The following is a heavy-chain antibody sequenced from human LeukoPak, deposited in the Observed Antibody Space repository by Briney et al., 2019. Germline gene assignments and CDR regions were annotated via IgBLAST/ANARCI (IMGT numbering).Heavy chain of an antibody. CDR3: ATDPWIQLVFDY. CDR2: IKSKTDGGTT. Sequence: GGSLRLSCVASGFTRFTFSDYGMHWVRQAPGKGLEWVGRIKSKTDGGTTDYAAPVKGRFTISRDDSKNTLYLQMNSLKTEDTAVYYCATDPWIQLVFDYWGQGTLVTVSS. J-gene: IGHJ4*02. D-gene: IGHD5-18*01. V-gene: IGHV3-15*01. CDR1: GFTRFTFSDYG.